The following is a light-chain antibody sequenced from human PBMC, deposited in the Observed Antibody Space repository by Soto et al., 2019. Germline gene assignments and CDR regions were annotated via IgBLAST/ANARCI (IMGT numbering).Light chain of an antibody. CDR1: SSDVGAYNY. Sequence: QSALTQPASVSGSPGQSITICCTGTSSDVGAYNYVSWYQQHPGKAPELMIYEVSNRPSGVSNRFSGSKSGSTASLTISGLQAEDEADYYCSSYTISSTLVVFGGGTQLTVL. CDR2: EVS. CDR3: SSYTISSTLVV. V-gene: IGLV2-14*01. J-gene: IGLJ2*01.